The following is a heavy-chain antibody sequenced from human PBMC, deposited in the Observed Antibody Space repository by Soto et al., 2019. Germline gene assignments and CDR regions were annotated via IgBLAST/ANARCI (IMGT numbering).Heavy chain of an antibody. Sequence: GGSLRLSCAASGFTFSSYGMHWVRQAPGKGLEWVAVIWYDGSNKYYADSVKGRFTISRDNSKNTLYLQMNSLRAEDTAVYYCARQKGPYVALFAFDIWGQGTMVNVSS. CDR1: GFTFSSYG. J-gene: IGHJ3*02. CDR2: IWYDGSNK. D-gene: IGHD3-16*01. V-gene: IGHV3-33*01. CDR3: ARQKGPYVALFAFDI.